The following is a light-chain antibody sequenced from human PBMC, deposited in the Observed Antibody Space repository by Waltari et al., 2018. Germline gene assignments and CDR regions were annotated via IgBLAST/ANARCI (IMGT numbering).Light chain of an antibody. CDR3: SAYTSRGTLK. CDR2: DLT. J-gene: IGLJ2*01. Sequence: QSALTQPASVSGSPGQSITISCTRTSDDIGAYSYVTWYHQRPGKVPKLIIYDLTERPSGVSNRFSGSKSGSTASLTVSGLQAEDEGLFYCSAYTSRGTLKFGGGTRVTVL. V-gene: IGLV2-14*03. CDR1: SDDIGAYSY.